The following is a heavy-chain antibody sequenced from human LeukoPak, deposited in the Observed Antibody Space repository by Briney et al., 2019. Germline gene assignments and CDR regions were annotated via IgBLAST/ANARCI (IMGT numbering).Heavy chain of an antibody. J-gene: IGHJ4*02. D-gene: IGHD3-10*01. CDR1: GFTFSSYS. V-gene: IGHV3-21*01. CDR2: ISSSSSYI. CDR3: ARVRGVITSPFDY. Sequence: PGGSLRLSCAASGFTFSSYSMNWVRQAPGKGLEWVSSISSSSSYIYYADSVKGRFTISRDNAKNSLYLQMNSLRAEDTAVHYCARVRGVITSPFDYWGQGTLVTVSS.